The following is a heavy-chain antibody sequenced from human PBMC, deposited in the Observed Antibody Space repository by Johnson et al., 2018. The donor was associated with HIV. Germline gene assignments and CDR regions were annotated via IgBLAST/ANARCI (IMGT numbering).Heavy chain of an antibody. CDR2: ISYDGSNR. J-gene: IGHJ3*02. Sequence: VQLVESGGGLVQPGGSLRLSCAASGFTFSNYGIHWVRQAPGKGLEWVAVISYDGSNRNYADSVKGRFTISRDNSKNTLYLQMNSLRAEDTAVYYCARVEQQLWLRGAFDIWGQGTMVTVSS. CDR3: ARVEQQLWLRGAFDI. V-gene: IGHV3-30*03. D-gene: IGHD5-18*01. CDR1: GFTFSNYG.